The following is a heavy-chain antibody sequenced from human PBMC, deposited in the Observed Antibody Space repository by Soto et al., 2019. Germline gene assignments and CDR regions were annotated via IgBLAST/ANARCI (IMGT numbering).Heavy chain of an antibody. CDR3: ARFEQLVLH. CDR2: FISIFGTL. D-gene: IGHD6-13*01. J-gene: IGHJ1*01. CDR1: GGTFSNFA. V-gene: IGHV1-69*01. Sequence: QVQLVQSGAEVKKPGSSVKVSCTASGGTFSNFAISWVRQAPGQGLEWMGGFISIFGTLNYAQRFQGRLTISADESTSTAYMELSRLRSEDTAVYSCARFEQLVLHWGQGTLVTVSS.